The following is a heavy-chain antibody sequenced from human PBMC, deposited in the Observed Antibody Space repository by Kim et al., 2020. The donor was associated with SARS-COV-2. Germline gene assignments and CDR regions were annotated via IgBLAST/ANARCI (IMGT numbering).Heavy chain of an antibody. Sequence: SETLSLTCSVSGGAIRGYYWAWIRQPPGKILEWIGYVYHTGSTNYNPSLRGRVTISLDTSKRQVSLTLTSVIAADTAVYYCASTGVGAVGWFDPWGQGTLVSVSS. CDR1: GGAIRGYY. J-gene: IGHJ5*02. V-gene: IGHV4-59*01. CDR2: VYHTGST. D-gene: IGHD1-26*01. CDR3: ASTGVGAVGWFDP.